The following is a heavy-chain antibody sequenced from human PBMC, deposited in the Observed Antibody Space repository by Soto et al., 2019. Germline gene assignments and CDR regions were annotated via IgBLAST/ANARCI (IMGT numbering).Heavy chain of an antibody. CDR2: ISSSSSYI. CDR3: ARDGIAFSFDP. D-gene: IGHD6-13*01. CDR1: GFTFSSYS. Sequence: GGSLRLSCAASGFTFSSYSMNWVRQAPGKGLEWVSSISSSSSYIYYADSVKGRFTISRDNAKNSLYLQMSILRAEDTAVYYCARDGIAFSFDPWGQGTLVPVSS. J-gene: IGHJ5*02. V-gene: IGHV3-21*01.